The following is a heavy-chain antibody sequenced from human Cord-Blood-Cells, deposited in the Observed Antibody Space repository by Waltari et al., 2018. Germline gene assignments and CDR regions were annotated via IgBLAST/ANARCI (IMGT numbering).Heavy chain of an antibody. CDR2: MNPNRGNT. CDR1: GYTFTSYD. CDR3: ATTHYDILTGSDY. V-gene: IGHV1-8*01. D-gene: IGHD3-9*01. Sequence: QVQLVQSGAEVEKPGASVKVSCKASGYTFTSYDINWVRQATGQGLEWMGLMNPNRGNTGYAQEFQGRVTMTRNTSISTAYMELSSLRSEDTTVYYCATTHYDILTGSDYWGQGTLVTVSS. J-gene: IGHJ4*02.